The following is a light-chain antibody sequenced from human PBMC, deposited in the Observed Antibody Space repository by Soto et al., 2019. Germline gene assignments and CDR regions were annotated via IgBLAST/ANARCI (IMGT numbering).Light chain of an antibody. V-gene: IGLV2-8*01. Sequence: QSALTQPPSASGSPVQSVAISCTGTSSDVGGYNYVSWYQQHPGKAPKLMIYEVNKRPSGVPDRFSGSKSGNTASLTVSGLQAEDDADYYCSSYAGSSNVFGTGTKLTVL. CDR3: SSYAGSSNV. CDR2: EVN. J-gene: IGLJ1*01. CDR1: SSDVGGYNY.